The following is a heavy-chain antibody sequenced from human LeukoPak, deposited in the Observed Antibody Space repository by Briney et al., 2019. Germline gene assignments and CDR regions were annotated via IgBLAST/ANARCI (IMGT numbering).Heavy chain of an antibody. CDR1: GYTFTSYG. V-gene: IGHV1-18*01. J-gene: IGHJ4*02. CDR3: ARGQLWLGEYYFDY. Sequence: GASVKVSCRASGYTFTSYGISWVRQAPGQGLEWMGWISAYNGNTNYAQKLQGRVTMTTDTSTSTAYMELRSLRSDDTAVYYCARGQLWLGEYYFDYWGQGTLVTVSS. D-gene: IGHD3-10*01. CDR2: ISAYNGNT.